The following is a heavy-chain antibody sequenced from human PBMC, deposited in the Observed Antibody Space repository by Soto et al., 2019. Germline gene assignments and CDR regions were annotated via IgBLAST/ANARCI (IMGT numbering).Heavy chain of an antibody. J-gene: IGHJ4*02. V-gene: IGHV4-30-4*01. Sequence: SETLSLTCTVSGGSISSGDYYWSWIRQPPGKGLEWIGYIYYSGSTYYNPSLKSRVTISVDTSKNQFSLKLSSVTAADTAVYYCARGRTEDIVVVPAAMFDYWGQGTLVTVSS. D-gene: IGHD2-2*01. CDR3: ARGRTEDIVVVPAAMFDY. CDR2: IYYSGST. CDR1: GGSISSGDYY.